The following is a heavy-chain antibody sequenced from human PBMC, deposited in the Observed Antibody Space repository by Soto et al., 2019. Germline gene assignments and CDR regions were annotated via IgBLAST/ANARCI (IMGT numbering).Heavy chain of an antibody. V-gene: IGHV1-69*08. Sequence: QVQLVQSGAEVKKPGSSVKVSCKASGGTFSSYTISWVRQAPGQGLEWMGRIIPILGIANYAQKFQGRVTITEDKSTSTAYMELSSLRSEDTAVYYCARELEATGIYSSSPHYWFDPWGQGTLVTVSS. J-gene: IGHJ5*02. CDR2: IIPILGIA. CDR1: GGTFSSYT. D-gene: IGHD6-6*01. CDR3: ARELEATGIYSSSPHYWFDP.